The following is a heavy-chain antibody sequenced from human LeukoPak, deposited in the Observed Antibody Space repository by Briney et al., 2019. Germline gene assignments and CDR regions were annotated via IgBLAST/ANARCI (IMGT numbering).Heavy chain of an antibody. CDR1: GFTFSSYT. CDR3: AELGITMIGGV. J-gene: IGHJ6*04. V-gene: IGHV3-21*01. Sequence: GGSLRLSCAASGFTFSSYTMNWVRQAPGKGLEWISAISGGGGSTYYADSVKGRFTISRDNAKNSLYLQMNSLRAEDTAVYYCAELGITMIGGVWGKGTTVTISS. CDR2: ISGGGGST. D-gene: IGHD3-10*02.